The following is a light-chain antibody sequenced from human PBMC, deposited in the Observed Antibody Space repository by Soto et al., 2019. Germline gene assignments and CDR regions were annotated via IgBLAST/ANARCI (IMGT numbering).Light chain of an antibody. CDR1: QGIRND. V-gene: IGKV1-6*01. Sequence: AIQMTQSPSSLSASVGDRVTITCRASQGIRNDLGWYQQKPGKAPKLLIYATSTLQSGVPSRFSGSGFGTDFTLTISSLQPEDFATYYCLQYYNYPRTFGQGTKVEIK. CDR2: ATS. CDR3: LQYYNYPRT. J-gene: IGKJ1*01.